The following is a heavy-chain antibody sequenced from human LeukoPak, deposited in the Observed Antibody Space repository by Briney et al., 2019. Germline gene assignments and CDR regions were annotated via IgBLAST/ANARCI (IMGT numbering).Heavy chain of an antibody. CDR2: ISSSSSYI. CDR3: ARSVTTSFGVDY. V-gene: IGHV3-21*01. Sequence: GGSLRLSCAASGFTFSSYSMNWVRQAPGKGLEWVSSISSSSSYIYYADSVKGRFTISRDNAKNSLYLQMNSLRAEGTAVYYCARSVTTSFGVDYWGQGTLVTVSS. D-gene: IGHD4-17*01. CDR1: GFTFSSYS. J-gene: IGHJ4*02.